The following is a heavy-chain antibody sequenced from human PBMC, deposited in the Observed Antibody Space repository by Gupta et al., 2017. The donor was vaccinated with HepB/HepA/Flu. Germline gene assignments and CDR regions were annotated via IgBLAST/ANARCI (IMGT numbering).Heavy chain of an antibody. CDR3: ARDKGKEQWLVRTGEYYFDY. Sequence: EVQLVESGGGLVKPGGSLRLSCAASGFTFSRYSMNWVRQAPGKGLEWVSSISSSSSYIYYADSVKGRFTISRDNAKNSLYLQMNSLRAEDTAVYYCARDKGKEQWLVRTGEYYFDYWGQGTLVTVSS. CDR2: ISSSSSYI. D-gene: IGHD6-19*01. CDR1: GFTFSRYS. V-gene: IGHV3-21*01. J-gene: IGHJ4*02.